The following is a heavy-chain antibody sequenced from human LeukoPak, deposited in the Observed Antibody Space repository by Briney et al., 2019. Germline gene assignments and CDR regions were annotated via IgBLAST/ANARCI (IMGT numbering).Heavy chain of an antibody. CDR1: GFILNSYG. D-gene: IGHD5-18*01. CDR2: IWFDGKNE. CDR3: AFRGYSYGYLDY. V-gene: IGHV3-33*03. Sequence: GGSLRLSCAASGFILNSYGMHWVRQAPGKGLEWVADIWFDGKNEHFADSVKGRFATSRDNSKNTVYLQINSLRAEDTAVYYCAFRGYSYGYLDYWGQGTLVTVSS. J-gene: IGHJ4*02.